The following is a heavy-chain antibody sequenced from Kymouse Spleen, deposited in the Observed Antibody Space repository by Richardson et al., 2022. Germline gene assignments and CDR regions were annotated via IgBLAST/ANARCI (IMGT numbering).Heavy chain of an antibody. CDR1: GFTFSSYA. CDR3: AKDLRVGATEYYYYGMDV. V-gene: IGHV3-23*04. Sequence: EVQLVESGGGLVQPGGSLRLSCAASGFTFSSYAMSWVRQAPGKGLEWVSAISGSGGSTYYADSVKGRFTISRDNSKNTLYLQMNSLRAEDTAVYYCAKDLRVGATEYYYYGMDVWGQGTTVTVSS. CDR2: ISGSGGST. D-gene: IGHD1-26*01. J-gene: IGHJ6*02.